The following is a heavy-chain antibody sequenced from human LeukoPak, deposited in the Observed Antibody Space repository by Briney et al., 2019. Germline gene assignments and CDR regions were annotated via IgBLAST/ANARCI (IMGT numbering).Heavy chain of an antibody. Sequence: ASVTVSCTVSGYTLTELSMHWVRQAPGKGLEWMGGFDPEDGETIYAQKFQGRVTMTEDTSTDTAYMELSSLRSEDTAVYYCVLRVLVRGVIVSFDYWGQGTLVTVSS. V-gene: IGHV1-24*01. J-gene: IGHJ4*02. CDR3: VLRVLVRGVIVSFDY. D-gene: IGHD3-10*01. CDR2: FDPEDGET. CDR1: GYTLTELS.